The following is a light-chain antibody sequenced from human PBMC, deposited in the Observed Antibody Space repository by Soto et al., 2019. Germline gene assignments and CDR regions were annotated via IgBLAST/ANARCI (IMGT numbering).Light chain of an antibody. V-gene: IGLV2-14*01. CDR1: SSDVGDYNY. J-gene: IGLJ3*02. Sequence: QSALTQPASVSGSPGQSITISCTGTSSDVGDYNYVSWYQQHPGKAPKLMIYEVSNRPSGVSNRFSGSKSGNTASLTISGLQAEDEADYYCISYASSNTLWVFGGGTKLTAL. CDR2: EVS. CDR3: ISYASSNTLWV.